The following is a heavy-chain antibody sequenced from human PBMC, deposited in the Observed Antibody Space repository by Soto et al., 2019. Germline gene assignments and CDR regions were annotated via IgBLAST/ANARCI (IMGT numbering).Heavy chain of an antibody. CDR2: ISYDGSNK. D-gene: IGHD2-15*01. J-gene: IGHJ4*02. Sequence: QVQLVESGGGVVQPGRSLRLSCAASGFTFSSYGMHWVRQAPGNGLEWVSVISYDGSNKYYADSVKGRFTISRDNSKNTLYLQMNSLRAEDTAVYHCAKDRDIAVLVAAFDYWGQGTLVTVSS. V-gene: IGHV3-30*18. CDR1: GFTFSSYG. CDR3: AKDRDIAVLVAAFDY.